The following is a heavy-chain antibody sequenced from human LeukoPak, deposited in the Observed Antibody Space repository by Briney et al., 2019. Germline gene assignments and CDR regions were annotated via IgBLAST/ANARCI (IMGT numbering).Heavy chain of an antibody. CDR1: GGSFSGYY. CDR3: ARTCGPPGEPSSTSCSHDY. J-gene: IGHJ4*02. V-gene: IGHV4-34*01. D-gene: IGHD2-2*01. Sequence: SETLSLTCAVYGGSFSGYYWSWIRQPPGKGLEWIGEINHSGSTNYNPSLKSRVTISVDTSKNQFSLKLSSVTAADTAVYYCARTCGPPGEPSSTSCSHDYWGQGTLVTVSS. CDR2: INHSGST.